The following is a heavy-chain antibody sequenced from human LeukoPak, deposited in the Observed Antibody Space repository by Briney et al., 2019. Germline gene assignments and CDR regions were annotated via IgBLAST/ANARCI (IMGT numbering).Heavy chain of an antibody. CDR3: AKVASGYSYGYAFFDY. CDR2: ISWNSGSI. CDR1: GFTFDDYA. J-gene: IGHJ4*02. D-gene: IGHD5-18*01. Sequence: PGGSLRLSCAASGFTFDDYARHWVRQAPGKGLEWVSGISWNSGSIGYADSVKGRFTISRDNAKNSLYLQMNSLRAEDTALYYCAKVASGYSYGYAFFDYWGQGTLVTVSS. V-gene: IGHV3-9*01.